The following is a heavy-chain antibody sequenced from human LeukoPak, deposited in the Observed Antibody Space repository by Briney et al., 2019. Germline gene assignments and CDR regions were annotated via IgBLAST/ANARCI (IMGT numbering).Heavy chain of an antibody. D-gene: IGHD6-19*01. Sequence: GGSLRLSCAASGFTVSSNYMSWVRQAPGKGLEWVSVIYSGGSTYYADSVKGRFTISRDNSKNTLYLQMNSLRAGDTAVYYCAREKGIAVAGHFDYWGQGTLVTVSS. CDR1: GFTVSSNY. V-gene: IGHV3-66*01. J-gene: IGHJ4*02. CDR2: IYSGGST. CDR3: AREKGIAVAGHFDY.